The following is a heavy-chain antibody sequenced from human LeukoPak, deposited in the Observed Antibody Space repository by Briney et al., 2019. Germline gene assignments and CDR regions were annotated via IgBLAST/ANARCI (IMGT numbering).Heavy chain of an antibody. CDR2: IQTSGST. CDR3: AREEEGDYSDYFDY. J-gene: IGHJ4*02. D-gene: IGHD2-15*01. CDR1: GVSIRSYS. V-gene: IGHV4-4*07. Sequence: SETLSLTCSVSGVSIRSYSWSWIRQPSGKGLEWIERIQTSGSTNYNPSLRSRVTMSVDTSKNQFSLKLSSVTAADTAVYYCAREEEGDYSDYFDYWGQGTLVTVSS.